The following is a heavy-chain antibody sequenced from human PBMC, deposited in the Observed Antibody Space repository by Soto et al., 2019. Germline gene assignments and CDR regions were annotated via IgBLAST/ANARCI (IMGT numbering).Heavy chain of an antibody. V-gene: IGHV1-18*01. CDR3: ARGSSSSWYRLWFDP. J-gene: IGHJ5*02. CDR1: GYTFTSYG. Sequence: ASVKVSCKASGYTFTSYGISWVRQAPGQGLEWMGWISAYNGNTNYAQKLQGRVTMTTDTSTSTAYMELRSLRSDDTAVYYCARGSSSSWYRLWFDPWGQGTLVTVSS. CDR2: ISAYNGNT. D-gene: IGHD6-13*01.